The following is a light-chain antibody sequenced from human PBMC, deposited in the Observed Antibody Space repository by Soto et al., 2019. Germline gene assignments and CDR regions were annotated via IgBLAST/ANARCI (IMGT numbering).Light chain of an antibody. J-gene: IGKJ4*01. V-gene: IGKV4-1*01. CDR1: QSVLYTSNNKNY. CDR2: WAS. Sequence: DIVMTQSPNSLAVSLGGRATLNCKSSQSVLYTSNNKNYLAWYQQKPRQPPKLLIYWASTRESGVPDRFSGSGSGTDFTLTISSLQAEDVAVYYCQQYYSTPLTFGGGTKVEIK. CDR3: QQYYSTPLT.